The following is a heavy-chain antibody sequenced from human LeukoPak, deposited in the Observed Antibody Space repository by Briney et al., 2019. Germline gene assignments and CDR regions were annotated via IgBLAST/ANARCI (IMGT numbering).Heavy chain of an antibody. CDR1: GYSISSGYY. V-gene: IGHV4-38-2*01. Sequence: SETLSLTCAVSGYSISSGYYWGWIQQPPGKGLEWIGSIYHSGSTYYNPSLKSRVTISVDTSKNQFSLKLSSVTAADTAVYYCARRVLDCSSTSCYTGYAFDIWGQGTMVTVSS. CDR2: IYHSGST. J-gene: IGHJ3*02. CDR3: ARRVLDCSSTSCYTGYAFDI. D-gene: IGHD2-2*02.